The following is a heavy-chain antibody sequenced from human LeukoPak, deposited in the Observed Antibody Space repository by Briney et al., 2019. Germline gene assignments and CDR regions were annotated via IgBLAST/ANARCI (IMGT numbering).Heavy chain of an antibody. CDR2: INPNSGGT. V-gene: IGHV1-2*02. CDR3: ATYYSATSARD. Sequence: ASVKVSCKASGHIFTAYYMFWVRQAPGQGREWMGWINPNSGGTNLAPNFQGRLTLTSDTSISTAYLALSRLTPDDTAVYFCATYYSATSARDWGQGTLVTVSS. D-gene: IGHD3-10*01. J-gene: IGHJ4*02. CDR1: GHIFTAYY.